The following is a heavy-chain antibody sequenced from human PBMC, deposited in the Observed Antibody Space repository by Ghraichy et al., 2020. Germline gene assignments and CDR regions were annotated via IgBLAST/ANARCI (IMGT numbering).Heavy chain of an antibody. CDR1: GFTVSNNQ. CDR2: IYSDGRT. Sequence: GGSLRLSCAASGFTVSNNQMSWVRQAPGKGLEWVSIIYSDGRTYYTDSVKGRFTITRDKTKNTLYLQMSSLRSEDAAVYYWGIITTGDTNQWGQGTLVTVSS. CDR3: GIITTGDTNQ. J-gene: IGHJ4*02. V-gene: IGHV3-53*01. D-gene: IGHD2-8*02.